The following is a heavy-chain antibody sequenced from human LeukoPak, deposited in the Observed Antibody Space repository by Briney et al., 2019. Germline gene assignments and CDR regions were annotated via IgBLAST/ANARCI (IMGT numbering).Heavy chain of an antibody. V-gene: IGHV4-39*07. CDR2: YYSGTT. J-gene: IGHJ4*02. D-gene: IGHD5-18*01. Sequence: SETLSLTCNVSGGSISNKTYSWGWIRQPPGKGLEWIGLYYSGTTYYNPSLKSRVTMYADTSKSQFSLKLSSVTAADTAVYYCARTEDTAMVEDYWGQGTLVTVSS. CDR1: GGSISNKTYS. CDR3: ARTEDTAMVEDY.